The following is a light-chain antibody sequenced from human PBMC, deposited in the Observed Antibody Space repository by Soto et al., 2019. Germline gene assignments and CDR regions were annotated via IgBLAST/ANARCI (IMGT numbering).Light chain of an antibody. CDR1: SSDVGGFNY. Sequence: QSVLTQPRSVSGSPGQSVTISCTGTSSDVGGFNYVSWYQQHPDKAPKLMIYDVSQRPSGVPGRFSGSKSGNTASLTISGLQAEDEADYYCCSFAGTYTYLFGTGTKVTVL. J-gene: IGLJ1*01. CDR2: DVS. V-gene: IGLV2-11*01. CDR3: CSFAGTYTYL.